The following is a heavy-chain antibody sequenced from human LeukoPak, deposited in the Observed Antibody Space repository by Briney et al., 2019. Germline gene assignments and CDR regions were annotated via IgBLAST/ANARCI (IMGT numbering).Heavy chain of an antibody. CDR1: GFTFSSYW. J-gene: IGHJ4*02. CDR3: ARDPRQLVEPFDY. CDR2: INSDGSST. Sequence: GGPLRLSCAASGFTFSSYWMHWVRHAPGKGLVWVSRINSDGSSTSYADSVKGRFTISRDNAKNTLYLQMNSLRAEDTAVYYCARDPRQLVEPFDYWGQGTLVTVSS. D-gene: IGHD6-6*01. V-gene: IGHV3-74*01.